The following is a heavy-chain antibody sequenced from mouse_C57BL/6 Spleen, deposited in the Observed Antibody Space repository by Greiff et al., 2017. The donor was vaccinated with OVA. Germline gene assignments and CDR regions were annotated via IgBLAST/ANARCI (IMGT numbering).Heavy chain of an antibody. CDR3: ARRITTVVGYYAMDY. J-gene: IGHJ4*01. D-gene: IGHD1-1*01. V-gene: IGHV1-50*01. Sequence: VQLQQPGAELVKPGASVKLSCKASGYTFTSYWMQWVKQRPGQGLEWIGEIDPSDSYTNYNQKFKGKATLTVDTSSSTAYMQLSSLTSEDSAVYYCARRITTVVGYYAMDYWGQGTSVTVSS. CDR1: GYTFTSYW. CDR2: IDPSDSYT.